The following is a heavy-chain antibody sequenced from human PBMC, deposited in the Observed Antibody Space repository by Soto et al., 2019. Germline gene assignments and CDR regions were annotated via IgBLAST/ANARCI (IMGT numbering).Heavy chain of an antibody. CDR2: IYYTGSA. J-gene: IGHJ4*02. CDR3: ARVRTGSQFDY. CDR1: GASVNDGTYY. V-gene: IGHV4-39*02. Sequence: QLQLRESGPGLVRPSETLSLTCVVSGASVNDGTYYWAWVRQPPGQGLEWIGTIYYTGSAYYNASLQSRLSMFVDTSRNHFSLKLRSVTAADTAVFYCARVRTGSQFDYWGQGTLVTVST.